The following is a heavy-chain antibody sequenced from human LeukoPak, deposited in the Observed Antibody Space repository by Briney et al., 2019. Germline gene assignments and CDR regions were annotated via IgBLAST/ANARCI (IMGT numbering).Heavy chain of an antibody. Sequence: ASVKVSCKAPGGTFSSYAISWVRQAPGQGLEWMGGIIPIFGTANYAQKFQGRVTITADESTSTAYMELSSLRSEDTAVYYCARSVEWGGRYPNCYYYMDVWGKGTTVTVSS. CDR3: ARSVEWGGRYPNCYYYMDV. D-gene: IGHD1-26*01. CDR1: GGTFSSYA. CDR2: IIPIFGTA. V-gene: IGHV1-69*13. J-gene: IGHJ6*03.